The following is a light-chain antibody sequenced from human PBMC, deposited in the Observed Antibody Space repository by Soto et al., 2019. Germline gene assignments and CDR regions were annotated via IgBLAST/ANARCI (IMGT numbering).Light chain of an antibody. V-gene: IGLV1-36*01. J-gene: IGLJ3*02. CDR1: SSNIGNNA. CDR2: YDH. CDR3: AACDDNLNCGV. Sequence: QSVLTQPPSVSEAPRQRVTISCSGSSSNIGNNAVNWYQQLPGKAPKLLIYYDHLLPSGVSDRFSGSKSGTSASLAISGLQAEDEADYYCAACDDNLNCGVFGGGTQLTVL.